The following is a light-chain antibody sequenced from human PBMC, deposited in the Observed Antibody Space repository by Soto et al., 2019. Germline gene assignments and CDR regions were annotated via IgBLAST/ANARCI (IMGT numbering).Light chain of an antibody. J-gene: IGKJ4*01. CDR1: QGISNY. V-gene: IGKV1-27*01. CDR2: AGC. Sequence: DIQMTQSPSSLSASVGCRVTITCRASQGISNYLAWYQQKPGTVPKLLICAGCTLQSGVPSRFSGSGPATDFTLTISSLEPEDVATYDCQKYNSAPLTFGGGTKVEIK. CDR3: QKYNSAPLT.